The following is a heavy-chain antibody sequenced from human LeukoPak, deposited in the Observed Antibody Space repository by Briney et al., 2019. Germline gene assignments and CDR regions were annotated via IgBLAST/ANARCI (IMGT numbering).Heavy chain of an antibody. V-gene: IGHV4-34*01. J-gene: IGHJ4*02. Sequence: SETLSLTCAVYGGSFSGYYWSWIRQPPGEGLEWIGEINHSGSTNYNPSLKSRVTISVDTSKNQFSLKLSSVTAADTAVYYCARVYDYWGQGTLVTVSS. CDR3: ARVYDY. CDR1: GGSFSGYY. CDR2: INHSGST.